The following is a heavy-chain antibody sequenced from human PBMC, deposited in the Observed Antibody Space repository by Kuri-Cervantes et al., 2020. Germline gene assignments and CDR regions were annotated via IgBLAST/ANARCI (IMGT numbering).Heavy chain of an antibody. Sequence: ASVKVSCKASGYTFTSYGISWMRQAPGQGLEWMGWINTNTGNPTYAQGFTGRFVFSLDTSVSTAYLQISSLKAEDTAVYYCARDRLVVTAPNDAFDIWGQGTMVTVSS. CDR3: ARDRLVVTAPNDAFDI. D-gene: IGHD2-21*02. V-gene: IGHV7-4-1*02. CDR1: GYTFTSYG. J-gene: IGHJ3*02. CDR2: INTNTGNP.